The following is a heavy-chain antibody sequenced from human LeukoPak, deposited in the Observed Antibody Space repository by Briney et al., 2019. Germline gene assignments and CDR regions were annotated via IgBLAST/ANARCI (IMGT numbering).Heavy chain of an antibody. CDR1: GYTFTSYD. Sequence: PGASVEVSRKASGYTFTSYDINWVRQATGQGLEWMGWMNPNSGNTGYAQKFQGRVTMTRNTSISTAYMELSSLRSEDTAVYYCARAYQLLSSWFDPWGQGTLVTVSS. V-gene: IGHV1-8*01. D-gene: IGHD2-2*01. J-gene: IGHJ5*02. CDR2: MNPNSGNT. CDR3: ARAYQLLSSWFDP.